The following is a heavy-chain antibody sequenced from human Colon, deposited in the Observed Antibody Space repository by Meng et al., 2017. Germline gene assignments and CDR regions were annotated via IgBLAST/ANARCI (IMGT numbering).Heavy chain of an antibody. Sequence: GSLRLSCTVSGASIRSYYWGWIRQPPGKGLEWIGYMYYTGSSHYNPSLQSRVTISVDTSKNQFFLKLSSVTAADTAIYYCARGRELLGSGWYDYWGRGTLVTVSS. D-gene: IGHD6-19*01. J-gene: IGHJ4*02. V-gene: IGHV4-59*01. CDR1: GASIRSYY. CDR3: ARGRELLGSGWYDY. CDR2: MYYTGSS.